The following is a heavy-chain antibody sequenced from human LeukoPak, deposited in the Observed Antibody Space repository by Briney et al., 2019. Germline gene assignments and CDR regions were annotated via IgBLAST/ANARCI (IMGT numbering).Heavy chain of an antibody. V-gene: IGHV3-33*01. J-gene: IGHJ4*02. CDR2: IWYDGSNK. CDR1: GFTFSSYG. Sequence: GGSLRLSCAASGFTFSSYGMHWVRQAPGKGLEWVAVIWYDGSNKYYADSVKGRFTISRDNSKNTLYLQMNSLRAEDTAVYYCARDRHATTVISYFDYWGQGTLVTVSS. D-gene: IGHD4-17*01. CDR3: ARDRHATTVISYFDY.